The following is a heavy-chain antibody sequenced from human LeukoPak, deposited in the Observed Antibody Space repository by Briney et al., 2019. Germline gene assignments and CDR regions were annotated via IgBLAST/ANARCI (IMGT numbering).Heavy chain of an antibody. J-gene: IGHJ6*03. V-gene: IGHV4-59*01. CDR3: ARRVGPFGDFDQSVYDYYYMDV. CDR2: IFYSGKS. CDR1: GVSFSGNY. D-gene: IGHD2-8*01. Sequence: NPSETLSLTCAVHGVSFSGNYWSWIRQSPGKGLEWIAYIFYSGKSNYNPALKSRVAISLDTSRNQLSLNLTSVTAADSAVYYCARRVGPFGDFDQSVYDYYYMDVWGKGTSVAVSS.